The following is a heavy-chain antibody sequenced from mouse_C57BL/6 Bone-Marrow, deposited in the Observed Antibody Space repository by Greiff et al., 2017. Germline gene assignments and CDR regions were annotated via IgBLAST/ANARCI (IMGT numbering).Heavy chain of an antibody. V-gene: IGHV1-50*01. CDR3: ATKPPMTTLD. Sequence: QVQLQQPGAELVKPGASVKLSCKASGYTFTSYWMQWVKQRPGQGLEWIGEIDPSDSDTNYTQKFKGKATFTVDTSSSTAYMQLSSLTSEDSAVYYCATKPPMTTLDWGQGTTLTVSS. J-gene: IGHJ2*01. CDR2: IDPSDSDT. D-gene: IGHD2-4*01. CDR1: GYTFTSYW.